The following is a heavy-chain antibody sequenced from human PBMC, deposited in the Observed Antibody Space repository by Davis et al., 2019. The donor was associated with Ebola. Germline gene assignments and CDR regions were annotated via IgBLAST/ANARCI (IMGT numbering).Heavy chain of an antibody. Sequence: SETLSLTCSVSGGSVSSGSYYWSWIRQPPGKGLEWIGSIYYSGSTYYNPSLKSRVTISVDTSKNQFSLKLSSVTAADTAVYYCARSKQQLEYFDYWGQGTLVTVSS. V-gene: IGHV4-39*07. J-gene: IGHJ4*02. CDR1: GGSVSSGSYY. CDR3: ARSKQQLEYFDY. CDR2: IYYSGST. D-gene: IGHD6-13*01.